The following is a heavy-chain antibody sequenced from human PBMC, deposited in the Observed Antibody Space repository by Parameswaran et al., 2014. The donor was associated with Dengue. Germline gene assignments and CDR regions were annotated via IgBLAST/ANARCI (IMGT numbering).Heavy chain of an antibody. J-gene: IGHJ4*02. V-gene: IGHV1-18*01. CDR2: ISAYNGNT. Sequence: SWVRQAPGQGLEWMGWISAYNGNTNYAQKLQGRVTMTTDTSTSTAYMELRSLRSDDTAVYYCASDYCSSTSCYAGSYIGGDYWGQGTLVTVSS. D-gene: IGHD2-2*01. CDR3: ASDYCSSTSCYAGSYIGGDY.